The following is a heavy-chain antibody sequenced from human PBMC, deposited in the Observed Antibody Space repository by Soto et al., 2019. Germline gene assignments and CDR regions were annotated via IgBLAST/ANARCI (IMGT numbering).Heavy chain of an antibody. CDR2: ISSSGSTI. J-gene: IGHJ4*02. CDR1: GFTFSDYY. D-gene: IGHD3-22*01. CDR3: ARASSFYYASSGYYPYYFDY. Sequence: QVQLVESGGGLVKPGGSLRLSCAASGFTFSDYYMSWIRQAPGKGLEWVSYISSSGSTIYYADSVKGRFTISRDNAKNTLYLQMNSLRAEDTAVYYCARASSFYYASSGYYPYYFDYWGQGTLVTVSS. V-gene: IGHV3-11*01.